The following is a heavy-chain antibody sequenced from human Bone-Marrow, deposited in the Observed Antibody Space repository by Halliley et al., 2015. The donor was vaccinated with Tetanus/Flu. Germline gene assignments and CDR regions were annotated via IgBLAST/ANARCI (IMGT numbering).Heavy chain of an antibody. J-gene: IGHJ4*02. CDR2: VYPGDATT. CDR3: ARSTDTDY. V-gene: IGHV5-51*03. CDR1: GYTFTNYW. D-gene: IGHD2-8*02. Sequence: MQLVQSGAEVRKPGDSLKISCKGSGYTFTNYWIGWVRQRPGKGLEWMGIVYPGDATTRYSPSFEGQVTFSADKSISTAYLQWSSLKASDSAMYYCARSTDTDYWGQGTLVIVSS.